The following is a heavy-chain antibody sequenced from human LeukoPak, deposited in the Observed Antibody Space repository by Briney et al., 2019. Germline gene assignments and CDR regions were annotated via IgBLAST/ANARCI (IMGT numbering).Heavy chain of an antibody. D-gene: IGHD2-2*01. Sequence: PSEALSLTCAVYGWSFNDYYWNWIRQPPGKGLGWIGEINARGDTSYNPSLKSRVTISVDTSKKQFSLRLTSMIAADTALYYCARGQVPAARGYNWFDPWGQGALVTVSS. CDR1: GWSFNDYY. CDR2: INARGDT. J-gene: IGHJ5*02. V-gene: IGHV4-34*01. CDR3: ARGQVPAARGYNWFDP.